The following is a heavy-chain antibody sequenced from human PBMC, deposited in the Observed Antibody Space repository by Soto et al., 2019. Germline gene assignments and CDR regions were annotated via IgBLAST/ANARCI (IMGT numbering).Heavy chain of an antibody. D-gene: IGHD2-15*01. CDR2: ISYDGSNK. CDR3: ARALLLPIDYYYYGMDV. Sequence: ESGGGVVQPGRSLRLSCAASGFTFSSYDMHWVRQAPGKGLEWVAVISYDGSNKYYADSVKGRFTISRDNSKNTLYLQMNSLRAEDTAVYYCARALLLPIDYYYYGMDVWGQGTTVTVSS. V-gene: IGHV3-30-3*01. J-gene: IGHJ6*02. CDR1: GFTFSSYD.